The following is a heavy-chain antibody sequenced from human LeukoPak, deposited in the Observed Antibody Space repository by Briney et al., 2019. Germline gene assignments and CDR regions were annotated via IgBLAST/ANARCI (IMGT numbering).Heavy chain of an antibody. D-gene: IGHD2-15*01. J-gene: IGHJ6*02. CDR3: AKGVVAATNAAYYGMDV. Sequence: GSLRLSCVASGFSFSTYAMVWVRQAPGKGLEWVAVISYDESDKYYADSVKGRFTISRDNSKNTLYLQMNCLRPEDTAVYYCAKGVVAATNAAYYGMDVWGQGTTVTVSS. CDR2: ISYDESDK. V-gene: IGHV3-30*18. CDR1: GFSFSTYA.